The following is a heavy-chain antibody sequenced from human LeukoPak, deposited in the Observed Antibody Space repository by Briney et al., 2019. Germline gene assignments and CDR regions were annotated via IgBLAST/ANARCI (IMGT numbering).Heavy chain of an antibody. CDR1: GFTFSSYA. Sequence: PGGSLRLSCAASGFTFSSYAMSWVRQAPGKGLEWVSAISGSAIGTKYADSVKGRFTISRDNSKNTLYLQMSSLKTEDTAVYYCTRLGEYTGSWDDYWGQGTLVTVSS. J-gene: IGHJ4*02. CDR2: ISGSAIGT. CDR3: TRLGEYTGSWDDY. V-gene: IGHV3-23*01. D-gene: IGHD6-13*01.